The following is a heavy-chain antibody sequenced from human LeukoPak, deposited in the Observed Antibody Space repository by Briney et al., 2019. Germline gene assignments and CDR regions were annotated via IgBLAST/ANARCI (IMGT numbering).Heavy chain of an antibody. V-gene: IGHV3-48*03. CDR1: GFTFSSYE. CDR2: ISSSGSTI. Sequence: GGSLRLSCAASGFTFSSYEMNWVRQAPGKGLEWVSYISSSGSTIFYADSVKGRFTISRDNAKNSLYLEMNSLRAEDTAVYYCARLYSSSSGLRASDYWGQGTLVTVSS. CDR3: ARLYSSSSGLRASDY. J-gene: IGHJ4*02. D-gene: IGHD6-6*01.